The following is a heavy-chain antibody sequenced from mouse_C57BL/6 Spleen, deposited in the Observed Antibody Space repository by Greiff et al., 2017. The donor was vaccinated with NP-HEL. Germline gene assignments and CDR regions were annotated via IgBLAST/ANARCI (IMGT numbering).Heavy chain of an antibody. CDR3: ARRDYEGAMDY. CDR1: GYAFTNYL. Sequence: VKLMESGAELVRPGTSVKVSCKASGYAFTNYLIEWVKQRPGQGLEWIGVINPGSGGTNYNEKFKGKATLTADKSSSTAYMQLSSLTSEDSAVYFCARRDYEGAMDYWGQGTSVTVSS. CDR2: INPGSGGT. J-gene: IGHJ4*01. V-gene: IGHV1-54*01. D-gene: IGHD1-1*01.